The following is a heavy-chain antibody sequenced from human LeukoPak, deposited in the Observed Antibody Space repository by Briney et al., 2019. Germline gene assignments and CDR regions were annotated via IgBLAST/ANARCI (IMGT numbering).Heavy chain of an antibody. CDR2: IYHSGST. CDR1: GYSISSGYF. CDR3: ATQIGIAAAGPDWYFDL. D-gene: IGHD6-13*01. Sequence: SETLSLTCNVSGYSISSGYFWGWIRQPPGKGLEWIGYIYHSGSTKYNPSLKSRVTISVDTSKNQFSLKLSSVTAADTAVYYCATQIGIAAAGPDWYFDLWGRGTLVTVSS. J-gene: IGHJ2*01. V-gene: IGHV4-38-2*02.